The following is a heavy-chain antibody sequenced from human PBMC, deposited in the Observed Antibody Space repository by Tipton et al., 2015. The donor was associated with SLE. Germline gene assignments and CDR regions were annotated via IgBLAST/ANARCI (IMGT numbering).Heavy chain of an antibody. Sequence: SLRLSCTASGFTFTSYGMHWVRQAPGKGLEWLAFIRYDGANIYYADSVKDRFSISRDHYKNTLYLQMNSLSAEDTAVYYCAKDLAYRGGLDYWGQGTLVTVSS. D-gene: IGHD2-21*01. V-gene: IGHV3-30*02. J-gene: IGHJ4*02. CDR1: GFTFTSYG. CDR3: AKDLAYRGGLDY. CDR2: IRYDGANI.